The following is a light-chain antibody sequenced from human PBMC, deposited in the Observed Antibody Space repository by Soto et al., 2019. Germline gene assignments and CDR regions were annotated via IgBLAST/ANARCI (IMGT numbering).Light chain of an antibody. J-gene: IGLJ3*02. CDR3: QSYDSSLPWV. Sequence: QPVLTQPPSVSGAPGQRVTISCTGSSSNIGAGYDVHWYQHLPGTVPKLLICDNNRRPSGVPDRFSGSKSGTSASLAIAGLQAQDEADYYCQSYDSSLPWVFGGGTKVTVL. CDR1: SSNIGAGYD. V-gene: IGLV1-40*01. CDR2: DNN.